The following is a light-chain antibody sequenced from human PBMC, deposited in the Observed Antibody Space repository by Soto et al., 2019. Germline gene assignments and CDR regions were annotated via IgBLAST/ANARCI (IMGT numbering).Light chain of an antibody. CDR2: EGS. Sequence: QSALTQPASVSGSPGQSITISCTGTSSDVGSYNLVSWYQQHPGKAPKLMIYEGSKRPSGVSNRFSGPKSGNTASLTISGLQAEDEADYYCCSYAGSSTGVFGGGTKVTV. J-gene: IGLJ3*02. CDR1: SSDVGSYNL. V-gene: IGLV2-23*01. CDR3: CSYAGSSTGV.